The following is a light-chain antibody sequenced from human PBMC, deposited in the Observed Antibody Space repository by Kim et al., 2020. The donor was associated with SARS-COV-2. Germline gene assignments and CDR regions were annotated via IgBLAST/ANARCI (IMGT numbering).Light chain of an antibody. Sequence: SYELTKPPSVSVSPGQTASITCSGDKLGDKYACWYQQKPGQSPVLVIYEGTERPSGIPERFSGSKSGTTATLTISGTQAIDEADYYCQAWDSRTVIFGGGTQLTVL. CDR2: EGT. V-gene: IGLV3-1*01. CDR1: KLGDKY. CDR3: QAWDSRTVI. J-gene: IGLJ2*01.